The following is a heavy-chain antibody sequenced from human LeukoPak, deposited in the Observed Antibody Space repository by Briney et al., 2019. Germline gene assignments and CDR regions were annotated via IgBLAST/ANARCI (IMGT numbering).Heavy chain of an antibody. CDR1: GGSISSYY. V-gene: IGHV4-59*01. J-gene: IGHJ4*02. CDR3: ARSLRGFWSGYYKGYFDY. Sequence: PSETLSLTCTVSGGSISSYYWSWIRQPPGKGLEWIGYIYYSGSTNYNPSLKSRVTISVDTSKNQFSLKLSSVTAADTAVYYCARSLRGFWSGYYKGYFDYWGQGTLVTVSS. CDR2: IYYSGST. D-gene: IGHD3-3*01.